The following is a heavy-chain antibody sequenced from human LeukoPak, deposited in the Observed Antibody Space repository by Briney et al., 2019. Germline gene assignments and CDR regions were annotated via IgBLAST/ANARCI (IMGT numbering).Heavy chain of an antibody. CDR3: AKETPYKAFWSGHNC. D-gene: IGHD3-3*01. CDR1: GFTFSSYA. J-gene: IGHJ4*02. V-gene: IGHV3-23*01. Sequence: GGSLRLSCAASGFTFSSYAMSWVRQAPGKGLEWVSAISATNTYYADSVKGRFTISRDNSKNTLYLQMNSLRAEDTAVYYCAKETPYKAFWSGHNCWGQGALVTVSS. CDR2: ISATNT.